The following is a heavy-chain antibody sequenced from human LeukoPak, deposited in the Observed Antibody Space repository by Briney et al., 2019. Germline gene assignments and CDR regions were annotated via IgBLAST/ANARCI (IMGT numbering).Heavy chain of an antibody. CDR1: GFTFSSYS. CDR2: ISSSSSYI. CDR3: ARDARTGARWDIVVVVAATVDNWFDP. V-gene: IGHV3-21*01. J-gene: IGHJ5*02. D-gene: IGHD2-15*01. Sequence: GGSLRLSCAASGFTFSSYSMNWVRQAPGKGLEWVSSISSSSSYIYYADSVKSRFTISRDNAKNSLYLQMNSLRAEDAAVYYCARDARTGARWDIVVVVAATVDNWFDPWGQGTLVTVSS.